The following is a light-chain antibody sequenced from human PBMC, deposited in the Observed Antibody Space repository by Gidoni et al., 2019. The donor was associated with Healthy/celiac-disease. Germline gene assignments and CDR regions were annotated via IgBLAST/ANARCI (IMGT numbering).Light chain of an antibody. J-gene: IGKJ1*01. CDR1: QSVSSSY. Sequence: DIVLTQSPGTLSLSPGERATLSCRASQSVSSSYLAWYQQKPGQAPRLLIYGASSRATGIPDRCSGSGSGTDFTLTISRLEPEDFAVYYCQQYGSSPPQTFGQGTKVEIK. CDR3: QQYGSSPPQT. CDR2: GAS. V-gene: IGKV3-20*01.